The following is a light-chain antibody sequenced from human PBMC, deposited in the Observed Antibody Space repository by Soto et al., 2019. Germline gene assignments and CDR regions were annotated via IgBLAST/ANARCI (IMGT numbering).Light chain of an antibody. CDR2: DVN. CDR3: CSSVVTSPDV. V-gene: IGLV2-11*01. Sequence: QSALTQPRSVSGSPGQSVTICCTGSSGDVGDFNFVSWYQQHPGKAPKLMVYDVNKRPLGVPDRFSGSKSGSTASLTISALQAEDEADYFCCSSVVTSPDVFRSGTNPTVL. J-gene: IGLJ1*01. CDR1: SGDVGDFNF.